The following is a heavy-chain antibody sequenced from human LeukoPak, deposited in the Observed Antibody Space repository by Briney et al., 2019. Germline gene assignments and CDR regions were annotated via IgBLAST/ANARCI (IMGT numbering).Heavy chain of an antibody. CDR3: AKDLPGLEWFGE. CDR1: GFTFSSYS. Sequence: PGGSLRLSCAASGFTFSSYSMSWVRQAPGKGLEWVSSISDSGGATYYADSVKGRFTISRDNSKNTLFLQMTSLRADDTAVYYCAKDLPGLEWFGEWGQGILVTVSS. CDR2: ISDSGGAT. D-gene: IGHD3-10*01. V-gene: IGHV3-23*01. J-gene: IGHJ4*02.